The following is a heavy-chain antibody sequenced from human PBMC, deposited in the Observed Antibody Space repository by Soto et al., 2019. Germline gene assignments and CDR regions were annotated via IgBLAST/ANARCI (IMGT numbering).Heavy chain of an antibody. Sequence: QVQLVQSGAEVKKPGASVKVSCKASGYTFTSYAMHWVRQAPGQRLEWMVWINAGNGNTKYSQKLQGRVTITRDPAASTAYMELSSLRYEDTAVYYCARDSGYSYGYNWGQGNLGTVSS. CDR1: GYTFTSYA. V-gene: IGHV1-3*01. CDR3: ARDSGYSYGYN. J-gene: IGHJ4*02. CDR2: INAGNGNT. D-gene: IGHD5-18*01.